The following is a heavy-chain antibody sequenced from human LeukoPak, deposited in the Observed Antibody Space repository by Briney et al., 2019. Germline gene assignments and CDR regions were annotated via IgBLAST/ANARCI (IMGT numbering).Heavy chain of an antibody. CDR3: VRDYDTTGPQKNFFDF. CDR2: IIPIFGTA. J-gene: IGHJ4*02. Sequence: GASVKVSCKASGGTFSSYAISWVRQAPGQGLEWMGGIIPIFGTANYAQKFQGRVTITTDESTSTAYMELSSLRSEDTATYYCVRDYDTTGPQKNFFDFWGQGSLVTVSS. CDR1: GGTFSSYA. V-gene: IGHV1-69*05. D-gene: IGHD3-3*01.